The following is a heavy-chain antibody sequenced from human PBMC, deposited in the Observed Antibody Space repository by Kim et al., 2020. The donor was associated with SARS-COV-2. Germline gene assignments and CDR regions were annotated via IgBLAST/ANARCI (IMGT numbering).Heavy chain of an antibody. J-gene: IGHJ4*02. Sequence: SETLSLTCTVSGGSISSYYWSWIRQPPGKGLEWIGYIYYSGSTNYNPSLKSRVTISVDTSKNQFSLKLSSVTAADTAVYYCASVTNGVGTLDYWGQGTLVTVSS. CDR3: ASVTNGVGTLDY. CDR1: GGSISSYY. V-gene: IGHV4-59*01. CDR2: IYYSGST. D-gene: IGHD2-8*01.